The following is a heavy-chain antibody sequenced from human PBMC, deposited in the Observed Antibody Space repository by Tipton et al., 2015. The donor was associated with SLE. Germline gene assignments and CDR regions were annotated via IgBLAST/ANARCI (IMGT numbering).Heavy chain of an antibody. CDR2: ISYDGSNK. D-gene: IGHD5-24*01. CDR3: ARDQGEMATWGYFDY. J-gene: IGHJ4*02. CDR1: GFTFSSYA. V-gene: IGHV3-30*04. Sequence: SLRLSCAASGFTFSSYAMHWVRQAPGKGLEWVAVISYDGSNKYYADSVKGRFTISRDNSKNTLYLQMNSPRAEDTAVYYRARDQGEMATWGYFDYWGQGTLVTVSS.